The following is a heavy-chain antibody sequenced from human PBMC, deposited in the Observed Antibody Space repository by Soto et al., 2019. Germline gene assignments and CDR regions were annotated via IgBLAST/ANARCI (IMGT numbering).Heavy chain of an antibody. V-gene: IGHV4-34*01. D-gene: IGHD6-19*01. J-gene: IGHJ4*02. CDR2: IKESGFA. Sequence: KPSETLSLTXGVYNGSFSDYFWNWIRQPPGKGLEWIGEIKESGFATYNPSLKRRVTMSVDTANNQFSLKVTSVTAADTAVYYCARGKSSGPLYYFDTWGQGTLVTVSS. CDR1: NGSFSDYF. CDR3: ARGKSSGPLYYFDT.